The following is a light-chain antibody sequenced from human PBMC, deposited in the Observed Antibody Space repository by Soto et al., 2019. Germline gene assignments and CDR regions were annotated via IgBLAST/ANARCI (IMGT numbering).Light chain of an antibody. CDR3: CSYAGSGTSYVV. J-gene: IGLJ2*01. V-gene: IGLV2-23*01. CDR1: SSDVGSYNL. CDR2: EGS. Sequence: QSALTQPASVSGSPGQSITISCTGTSSDVGSYNLVSWYQQHPGKAPKLMIYEGSKRPSGVSNRFSGSKSGNTASLTISGLQAEDEADYYCCSYAGSGTSYVVFGGGTKLTVL.